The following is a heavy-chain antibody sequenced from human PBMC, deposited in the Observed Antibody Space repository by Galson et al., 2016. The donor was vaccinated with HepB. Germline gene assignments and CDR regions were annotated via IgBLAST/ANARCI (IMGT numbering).Heavy chain of an antibody. V-gene: IGHV5-51*01. CDR1: GYSFTSYW. CDR2: FYPGDSDN. Sequence: QSGAEVKKPGESLKISCKGSGYSFTSYWIAWVRQMPGKGLEWMGIFYPGDSDNRYSPSFQGQVTMSADKSISTAYLQWGSLEASDTAMYYRARHPPYSSNDFWGAFDIWGPGTMVTVSS. CDR3: ARHPPYSSNDFWGAFDI. J-gene: IGHJ3*02. D-gene: IGHD5-12*01.